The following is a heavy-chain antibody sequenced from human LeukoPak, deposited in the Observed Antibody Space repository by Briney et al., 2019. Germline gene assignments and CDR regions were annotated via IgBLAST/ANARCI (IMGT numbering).Heavy chain of an antibody. CDR1: GFTFSSYA. J-gene: IGHJ6*02. CDR3: AKDGTDYDSSGYWNYYYYGMDV. Sequence: PGGSLRLSCAASGFTFSSYAMNWVRQAPGKALEWVSTISGNGDSSYYADPVKGRFTISRDNSKNTLYLQMNSLTAEDAAVYYCAKDGTDYDSSGYWNYYYYGMDVWGQGTTVTVSS. D-gene: IGHD3-22*01. CDR2: ISGNGDSS. V-gene: IGHV3-23*01.